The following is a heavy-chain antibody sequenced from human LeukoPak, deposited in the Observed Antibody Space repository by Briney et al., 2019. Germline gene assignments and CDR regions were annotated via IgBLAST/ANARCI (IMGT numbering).Heavy chain of an antibody. Sequence: ASVKVSCKASGYTFTGYYMHWVRQAPGQGLEWMGWINPNSGGTNYAQKFQGRVTMTRDTSISTAYMELSRLRSDDTAVYYCASALGYCTNGACPGAALDYWGQGTLVTVSS. CDR1: GYTFTGYY. D-gene: IGHD2-8*01. CDR2: INPNSGGT. V-gene: IGHV1-2*02. CDR3: ASALGYCTNGACPGAALDY. J-gene: IGHJ4*02.